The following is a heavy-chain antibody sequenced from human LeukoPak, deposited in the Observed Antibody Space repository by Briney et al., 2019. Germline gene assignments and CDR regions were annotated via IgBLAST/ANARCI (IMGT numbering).Heavy chain of an antibody. D-gene: IGHD3-22*01. J-gene: IGHJ4*02. CDR3: AKAWITMIDPELDY. CDR1: GFEFNNYV. CDR2: ISANSGNT. V-gene: IGHV3-23*01. Sequence: GGSLRLSCAASGFEFNNYVMNWVRLAPGRGLEWVSGISANSGNTYFADSVKGRFTISRDNSKNTLYLQMNSLRAEDTAVYYCAKAWITMIDPELDYWGQGTLVTVSS.